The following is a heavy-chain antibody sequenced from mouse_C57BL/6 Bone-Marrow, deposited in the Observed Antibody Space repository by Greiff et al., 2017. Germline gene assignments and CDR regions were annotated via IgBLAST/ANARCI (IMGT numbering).Heavy chain of an antibody. CDR3: ASSY. V-gene: IGHV1-19*01. Sequence: VQLQQSGPVLVKPGASVKMCCKASGYTFPDYDMNWVKRSHVKSLEWIGVINPYNGGTSYNQKFKGKATLTVDKSSSTAYMELYSLSSEDSAVYFCASSYWGQGDLGTVFA. CDR2: INPYNGGT. CDR1: GYTFPDYD. J-gene: IGHJ3*01.